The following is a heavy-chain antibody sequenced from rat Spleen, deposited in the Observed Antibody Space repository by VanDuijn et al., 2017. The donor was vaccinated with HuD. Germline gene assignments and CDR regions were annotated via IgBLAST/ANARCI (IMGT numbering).Heavy chain of an antibody. J-gene: IGHJ2*01. CDR3: AVAGYGY. Sequence: EVQLVESGGGLVQPGRSLKLSCAASGFTFDDYHMAWVRQAPTKGLEWVASINYDGSRTYYPDSVRGRFTISRDNAENTAYLQMNSLWSEDTATYYCAVAGYGYWGQGVVVTVSS. CDR1: GFTFDDYH. CDR2: INYDGSRT. D-gene: IGHD4-3*01. V-gene: IGHV5-7*01.